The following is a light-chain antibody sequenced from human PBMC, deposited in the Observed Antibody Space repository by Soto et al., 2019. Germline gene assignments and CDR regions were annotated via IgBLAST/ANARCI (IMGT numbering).Light chain of an antibody. J-gene: IGKJ5*01. CDR3: QQRSTWPIT. CDR2: DAS. Sequence: EIVLTQSPATLSLSPGERGTLSCRASQSVSSYLAWYQQKPGQAPRLLIYDASNRATGIPDRFSGSGSGTDFTLTISSLEPEDYAVYYCQQRSTWPITVGQGTRLEIK. CDR1: QSVSSY. V-gene: IGKV3-11*01.